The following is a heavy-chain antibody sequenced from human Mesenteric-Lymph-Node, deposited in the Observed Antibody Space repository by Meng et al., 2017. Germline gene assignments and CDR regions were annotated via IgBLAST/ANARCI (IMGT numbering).Heavy chain of an antibody. Sequence: ELNVLGSGGGLVQPGGSLRLSCAASGFTFSSPAMSWVRQGPGKGLEWVSAFSGTGGMTYYADSVKGRFTISRDNSKNTLYLQMNSLRAEDTAIYYCARVESNSFDIWGQGTMVTVSS. CDR1: GFTFSSPA. D-gene: IGHD2-8*01. CDR3: ARVESNSFDI. V-gene: IGHV3-23*01. CDR2: FSGTGGMT. J-gene: IGHJ3*02.